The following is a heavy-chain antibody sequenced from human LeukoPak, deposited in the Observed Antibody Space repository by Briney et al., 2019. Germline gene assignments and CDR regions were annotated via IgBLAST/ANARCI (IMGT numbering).Heavy chain of an antibody. CDR3: ARGSYNMDV. Sequence: PSQTLSLTCTVSGGSISGGDYYWRWIRQPPGKGLEWIGYIYYSGSTYYNPSLKSRVTISVDTSKNQFSLKLRSVTAADTAVYCCARGSYNMDVWGKGTTVTVS. CDR1: GGSISGGDYY. V-gene: IGHV4-30-4*01. CDR2: IYYSGST. J-gene: IGHJ6*03.